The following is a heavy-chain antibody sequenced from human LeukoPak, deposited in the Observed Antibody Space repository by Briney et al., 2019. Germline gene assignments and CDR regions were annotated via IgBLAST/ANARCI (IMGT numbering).Heavy chain of an antibody. CDR1: GGSFSGYY. CDR3: ARGTDDSGGYFDY. CDR2: IYYSGST. J-gene: IGHJ4*02. V-gene: IGHV4-34*01. Sequence: SETLSLTCAVYGGSFSGYYWSWIRQPPGKGLEWIGSIYYSGSTNYNPSLKSRVTITLDTSKNQFSLKLSSVTAADTAVYYCARGTDDSGGYFDYWGQGTLVTVSS. D-gene: IGHD3-22*01.